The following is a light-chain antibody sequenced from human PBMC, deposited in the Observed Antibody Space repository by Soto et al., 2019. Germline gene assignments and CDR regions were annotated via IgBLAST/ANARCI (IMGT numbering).Light chain of an antibody. Sequence: DIQMTQSPSSLSASVVDRLTMTCRASRSISNWLAWYQQKPGKAPKLLIYDASTLESGAPSRFSGGGFGTDFTLNICSLQPDDFATYYCQQYSSYSTFGQGNK. CDR3: QQYSSYST. V-gene: IGKV1-5*01. CDR1: RSISNW. J-gene: IGKJ1*01. CDR2: DAS.